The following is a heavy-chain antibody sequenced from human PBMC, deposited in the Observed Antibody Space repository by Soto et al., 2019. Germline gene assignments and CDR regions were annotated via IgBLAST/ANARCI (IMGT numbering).Heavy chain of an antibody. J-gene: IGHJ6*02. Sequence: SETLSLTCAVSGGSISSSNWWSWVRQPPGKGLEWIGEIYHSGSTSYNPSLKSRVTISVDKSKNQFSLKLSSVTAADTAVYYCARDLLRFLELHYYGMDVWGQGTTVSVSS. CDR2: IYHSGST. CDR3: ARDLLRFLELHYYGMDV. CDR1: GGSISSSNW. D-gene: IGHD3-3*01. V-gene: IGHV4-4*02.